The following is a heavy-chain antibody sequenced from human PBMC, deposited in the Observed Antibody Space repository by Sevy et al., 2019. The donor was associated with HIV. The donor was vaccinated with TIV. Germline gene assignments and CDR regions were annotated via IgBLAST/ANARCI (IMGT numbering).Heavy chain of an antibody. J-gene: IGHJ4*02. CDR1: GFTFSNYA. CDR2: INGDYR. CDR3: ATQASDTTIYDY. D-gene: IGHD3-3*01. Sequence: GGCLRLSCAASGFTFSNYAMTCVRQAPGKGLEWVSAINGDYRYYADSVKGRFTISRDNSKNTVYLQMNSLRAEDTALYYCATQASDTTIYDYWGQGIMVTVSS. V-gene: IGHV3-23*01.